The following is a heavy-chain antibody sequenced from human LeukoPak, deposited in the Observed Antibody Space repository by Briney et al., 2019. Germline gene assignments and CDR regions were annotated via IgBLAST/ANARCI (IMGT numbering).Heavy chain of an antibody. J-gene: IGHJ6*03. Sequence: PSETLSITCAVYGGPFSGYYWSWIRQPPGKGLEWIGEINHSGSTNYNPSLKSRVTISVDTSKNQFSLKLSSVTAADTAVYYCARVRVYYYYMDVWGKGTTVTVSS. V-gene: IGHV4-34*01. CDR3: ARVRVYYYYMDV. CDR2: INHSGST. D-gene: IGHD3-10*01. CDR1: GGPFSGYY.